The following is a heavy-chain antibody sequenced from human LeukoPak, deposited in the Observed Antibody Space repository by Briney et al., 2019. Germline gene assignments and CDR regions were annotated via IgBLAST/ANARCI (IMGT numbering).Heavy chain of an antibody. J-gene: IGHJ4*02. CDR3: AKDGDSSGYYFFDY. D-gene: IGHD3-22*01. CDR2: ITKDGAEK. V-gene: IGHV3-7*01. Sequence: GGSLRLSCAASELTFSDYCMTWVRQGPGKGLEWVATITKDGAEKYYVDSVKGRFTISRDNAENSLHLHMNSLRVEDTAVYYCAKDGDSSGYYFFDYWGQGTLVTVSS. CDR1: ELTFSDYC.